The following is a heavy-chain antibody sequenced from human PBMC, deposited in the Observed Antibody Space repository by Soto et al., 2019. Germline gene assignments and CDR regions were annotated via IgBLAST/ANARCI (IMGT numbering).Heavy chain of an antibody. CDR2: IYHSGST. CDR3: ASGGYDSVFSI. CDR1: GGSISSGGYS. J-gene: IGHJ4*02. V-gene: IGHV4-30-2*01. Sequence: QLPLQESGSGLVKPSQTLSLTCAVSGGSISSGGYSWSWIRQPPGKGLEWIGYIYHSGSTYYNPSLKSRVTISVDRSKNQFSLKLSSVTAADTAVYYCASGGYDSVFSIWGQGTLVTVSS. D-gene: IGHD5-12*01.